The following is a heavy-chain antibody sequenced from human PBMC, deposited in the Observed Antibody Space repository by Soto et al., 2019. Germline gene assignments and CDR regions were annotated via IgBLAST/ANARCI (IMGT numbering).Heavy chain of an antibody. CDR1: GGSFSGSY. Sequence: GGSFSGSYWSWIRQPPGKGLEWIGEINHSGSTNYNPSLKSRVTISVDTSKNQFSLKLSSVTAADTAVYYCARGIPPGIDYGSGSYPNWFDPWGQGTLVTVSS. CDR3: ARGIPPGIDYGSGSYPNWFDP. CDR2: INHSGST. V-gene: IGHV4-34*01. D-gene: IGHD3-10*01. J-gene: IGHJ5*02.